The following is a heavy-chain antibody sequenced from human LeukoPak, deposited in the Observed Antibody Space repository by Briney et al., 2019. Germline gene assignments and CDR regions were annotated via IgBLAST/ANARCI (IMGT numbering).Heavy chain of an antibody. CDR2: ISSSGYHT. J-gene: IGHJ3*02. Sequence: GGSLRLSCAASGFIFSDYSMSWIRQAPGKGLEWVSYISSSGYHTNYADSVKGRFTISRDNAKNSLYLQMNSLRAEDTAVYYCAREAAFDMWGQGTMVTVSS. V-gene: IGHV3-11*06. CDR1: GFIFSDYS. CDR3: AREAAFDM.